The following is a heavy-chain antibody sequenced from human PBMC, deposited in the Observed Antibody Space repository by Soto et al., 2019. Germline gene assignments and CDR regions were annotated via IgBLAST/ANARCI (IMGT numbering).Heavy chain of an antibody. D-gene: IGHD6-13*01. J-gene: IGHJ4*02. CDR1: GFTFSDYY. Sequence: QVQLVESGGGLVKPGGSLRLSCAASGFTFSDYYMTWIRQAQGSGLEWVSYISSSSGTISYANSVKGRFTISRDNAQNSLYLQMTSLRAEDTAVYYCARGTYRSKTDFDYWGQGTLVTVSS. CDR2: ISSSSGTI. CDR3: ARGTYRSKTDFDY. V-gene: IGHV3-11*01.